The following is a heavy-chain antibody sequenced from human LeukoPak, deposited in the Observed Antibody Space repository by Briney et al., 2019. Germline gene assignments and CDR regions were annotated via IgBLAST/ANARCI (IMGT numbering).Heavy chain of an antibody. CDR2: INHSGST. CDR3: ARGLGGFDP. V-gene: IGHV4-34*01. J-gene: IGHJ5*02. CDR1: GGSFSGCY. D-gene: IGHD6-6*01. Sequence: SETLSLTCAVYGGSFSGCYWSWIRQPPGKGLEWIGEINHSGSTNYNPSLKSRVTISVDTSKNQFSLKLSSVTAADTAVYYCARGLGGFDPGGQGPRVPVPS.